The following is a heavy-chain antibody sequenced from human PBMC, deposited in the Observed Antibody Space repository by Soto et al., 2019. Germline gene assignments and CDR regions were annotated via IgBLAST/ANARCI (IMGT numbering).Heavy chain of an antibody. CDR1: GFTFSSYA. CDR2: ISGSGGST. V-gene: IGHV3-23*01. D-gene: IGHD2-2*02. Sequence: GGSLRLSCAASGFTFSSYAMSWVRQAPGKGLEWVSAISGSGGSTYYADSVKGRFTISRDNSKSTLYLQMNSLRAEDTAIYYCARYCISTSCYIRYGMDVWGQGTKVTVSS. J-gene: IGHJ6*02. CDR3: ARYCISTSCYIRYGMDV.